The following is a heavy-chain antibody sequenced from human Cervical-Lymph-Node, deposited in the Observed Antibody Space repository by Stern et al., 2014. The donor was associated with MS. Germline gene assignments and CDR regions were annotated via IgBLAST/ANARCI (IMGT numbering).Heavy chain of an antibody. CDR3: AAGQWLDLDY. V-gene: IGHV4-61*01. CDR1: GGSISSGSYY. Sequence: QLQLQESGPGLVKPSQTLSLTCTVSGGSISSGSYYCSWIRQPPGKGLEWVGYIYYGGSTNHHPSLTSRVTISLDTSTNQFSLKLTSVTAADTAVYYCAAGQWLDLDYWGQGTLVTVSS. D-gene: IGHD6-19*01. J-gene: IGHJ4*02. CDR2: IYYGGST.